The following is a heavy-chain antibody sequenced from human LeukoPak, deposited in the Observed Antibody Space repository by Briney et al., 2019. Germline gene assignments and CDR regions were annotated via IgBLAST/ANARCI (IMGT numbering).Heavy chain of an antibody. J-gene: IGHJ2*01. CDR2: IYDSGST. Sequence: SETLSLTCTVSGGSIRSSYYYWGWIRQPPGKGLEWIGSIYDSGSTNYNPSLKSRVTISVDTSKNQFSLKLTSVTAADTAVYYCARVNSGSHWYFDLWGRGTLVTVSS. CDR1: GGSIRSSYYY. CDR3: ARVNSGSHWYFDL. D-gene: IGHD3-10*01. V-gene: IGHV4-39*07.